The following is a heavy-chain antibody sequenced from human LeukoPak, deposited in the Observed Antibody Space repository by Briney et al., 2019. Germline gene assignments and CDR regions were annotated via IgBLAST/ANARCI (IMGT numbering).Heavy chain of an antibody. CDR3: AKLEGYCSSSTCHGNWYFDR. Sequence: GGSLRLSCAASGFTFSSYWMHWVRQAPGKGLVWVSRINSDGSSTSYADSVKGRFTISRDNSKNTLYVQMNSLRAEDTALYYCAKLEGYCSSSTCHGNWYFDRWGRGTLVTVSS. D-gene: IGHD2-2*01. CDR2: INSDGSST. V-gene: IGHV3-74*01. CDR1: GFTFSSYW. J-gene: IGHJ2*01.